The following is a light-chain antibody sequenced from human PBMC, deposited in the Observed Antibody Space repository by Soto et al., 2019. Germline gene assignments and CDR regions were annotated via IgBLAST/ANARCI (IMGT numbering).Light chain of an antibody. CDR2: GAS. CDR3: LQDYGYPQT. Sequence: EGVVPRYPGALSLSPGERATLSCRASQSVSNNYLAWYQQKPGQAARLLMYGASKRATGIPDRFMGSWSGVYFTLTISILGPEDLATHYLLQDYGYPQTFSPGTKVDIK. J-gene: IGKJ1*01. CDR1: QSVSNNY. V-gene: IGKV3-20*01.